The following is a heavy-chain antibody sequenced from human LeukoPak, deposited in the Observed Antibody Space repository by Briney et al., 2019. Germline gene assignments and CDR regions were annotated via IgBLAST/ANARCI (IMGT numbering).Heavy chain of an antibody. V-gene: IGHV3-23*01. CDR1: GFTFSTYG. D-gene: IGHD3-10*01. Sequence: GGPLRLSCAASGFTFSTYGMSWVRQAPGKGLEWVSGISGSGGASYYADSVKGRFTISRDDSHNTLYLQMNSLRAEDTAVYFCARGGVDYYGSGTYYLMYYFDYWGQGALATVSS. CDR3: ARGGVDYYGSGTYYLMYYFDY. J-gene: IGHJ4*02. CDR2: ISGSGGAS.